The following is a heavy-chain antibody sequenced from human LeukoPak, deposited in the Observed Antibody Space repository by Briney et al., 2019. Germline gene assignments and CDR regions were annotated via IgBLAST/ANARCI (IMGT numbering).Heavy chain of an antibody. CDR1: GFTLPTYV. Sequence: GGSLRLSCAASGFTLPTYVIHWVRQAPGKGLEWVAVISQTGSIETYADSVRGRFSIPRDNSDSTVYLQMNSLKTEDTAVYYCARDRAVALPTYFYYMDVWGKGTTVIVSS. CDR3: ARDRAVALPTYFYYMDV. D-gene: IGHD2-15*01. V-gene: IGHV3-30*03. CDR2: ISQTGSIE. J-gene: IGHJ6*03.